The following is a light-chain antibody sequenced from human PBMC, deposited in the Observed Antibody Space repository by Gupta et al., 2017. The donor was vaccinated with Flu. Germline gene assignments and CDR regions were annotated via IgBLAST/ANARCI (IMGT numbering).Light chain of an antibody. V-gene: IGLV1-51*02. J-gene: IGLJ3*02. CDR3: RTWDSDLTAGV. CDR2: END. CDR1: SSNIGKNY. Sequence: SSSNIGKNYVSWYRHLPGTAPKLLIYENDKRPSGIPDRFSGSQSGTSATLDITGLQTGDEADYYCRTWDSDLTAGVFGGGTKLTVL.